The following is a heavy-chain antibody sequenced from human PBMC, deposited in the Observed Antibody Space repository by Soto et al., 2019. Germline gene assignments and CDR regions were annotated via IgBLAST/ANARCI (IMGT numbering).Heavy chain of an antibody. CDR3: AVKFSSDYYCGMDV. D-gene: IGHD3-3*01. Sequence: RGGSVEDSCKLAAEPLTRLLFYRGRHMPGKGLEWMGIIYPGDSDTRYSPSFQGQVTISADKSISTAYLQWSSLKASDTAMYYCAVKFSSDYYCGMDVWGKGSTGTLSS. J-gene: IGHJ6*04. CDR2: IYPGDSDT. CDR1: AEPLTRLL. V-gene: IGHV5-51*01.